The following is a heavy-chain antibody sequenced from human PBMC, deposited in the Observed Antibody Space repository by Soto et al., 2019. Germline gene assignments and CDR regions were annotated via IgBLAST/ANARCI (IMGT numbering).Heavy chain of an antibody. J-gene: IGHJ5*02. D-gene: IGHD6-13*01. CDR2: FDPEDGET. Sequence: ASGKVSCKVSGYTLTELSMHWVRQAPGKGLEWMGGFDPEDGETIYAQKFQGRVTMTEDTSTDTAYMELSSLRSEDTAVYYCATAAKYSSSWYWFDPWGQGTLVTVSS. CDR3: ATAAKYSSSWYWFDP. V-gene: IGHV1-24*01. CDR1: GYTLTELS.